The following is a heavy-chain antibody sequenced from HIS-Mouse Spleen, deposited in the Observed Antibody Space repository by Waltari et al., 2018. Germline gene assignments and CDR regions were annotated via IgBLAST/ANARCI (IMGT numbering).Heavy chain of an antibody. CDR2: INHSGST. D-gene: IGHD3-22*01. V-gene: IGHV4-34*01. CDR1: GGSFSGYY. CDR3: ARSRYDSSGYYP. Sequence: QVQLQQWGAGLLKPSETLSLTCAVYGGSFSGYYWSWIRQPPGKGLEWIGEINHSGSTNYHPSLKSRVTISVDTSKNQFSLKLSSVTAADTAVYYCARSRYDSSGYYPWGQGTLVTVSS. J-gene: IGHJ5*02.